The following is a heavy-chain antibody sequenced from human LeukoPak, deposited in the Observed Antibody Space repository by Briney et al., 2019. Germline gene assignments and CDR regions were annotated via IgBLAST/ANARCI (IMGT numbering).Heavy chain of an antibody. V-gene: IGHV1-8*01. CDR1: GYTCTSYD. J-gene: IGHJ4*02. CDR3: ARTYGRDGYNYNY. D-gene: IGHD5-24*01. CDR2: MSPNSGNT. Sequence: ASVKVSCKASGYTCTSYDINWVRQATGQGLEWMGWMSPNSGNTGYAQKFQGRVTMTRNTSISTAYMELSSLRSEDTAVYYCARTYGRDGYNYNYWGQGTLVTVSS.